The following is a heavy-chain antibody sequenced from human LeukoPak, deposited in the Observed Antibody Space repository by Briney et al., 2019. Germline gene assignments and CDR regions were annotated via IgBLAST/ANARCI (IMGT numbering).Heavy chain of an antibody. CDR3: AKTYYYDSSGRSGAFDI. D-gene: IGHD3-22*01. V-gene: IGHV3-23*01. Sequence: GGSLRLSCAASGFTFSSYAMSWVRQAPGKGLEWVSATSGSGGSTYYADSVKGRFTISRDNSKNTLYLQMNSLRAEDTAVYYCAKTYYYDSSGRSGAFDIWGQGTMVTVSS. CDR1: GFTFSSYA. J-gene: IGHJ3*02. CDR2: TSGSGGST.